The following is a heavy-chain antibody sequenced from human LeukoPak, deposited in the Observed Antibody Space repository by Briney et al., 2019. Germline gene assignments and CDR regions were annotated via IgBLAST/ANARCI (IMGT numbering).Heavy chain of an antibody. CDR3: ARGYSYGFNY. V-gene: IGHV3-23*01. D-gene: IGHD5-18*01. Sequence: GGSLRLSCAASGFPFSSYAVSWVRQAPGKGLEWVSAISGSGDTTYYADSVKGRFTISRDNSKNTLYLQMNSLRDEDTAVYYCARGYSYGFNYWGQGTLVTVSS. J-gene: IGHJ4*02. CDR1: GFPFSSYA. CDR2: ISGSGDTT.